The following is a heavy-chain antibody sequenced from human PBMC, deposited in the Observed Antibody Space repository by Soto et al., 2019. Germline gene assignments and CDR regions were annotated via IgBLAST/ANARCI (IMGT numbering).Heavy chain of an antibody. J-gene: IGHJ4*02. CDR1: GFIFTGHW. CDR2: INNDGGAT. CDR3: ARVGGYCSSTSCYFDY. V-gene: IGHV3-74*01. Sequence: GGSLRLSCAASGFIFTGHWMHWVRQGPGKGLDWVSGINNDGGATFYADSVKGRFTISRDNSNNMVYLQMNSLGAEDSAVYYCARVGGYCSSTSCYFDYWGQGTLVTVSS. D-gene: IGHD2-2*01.